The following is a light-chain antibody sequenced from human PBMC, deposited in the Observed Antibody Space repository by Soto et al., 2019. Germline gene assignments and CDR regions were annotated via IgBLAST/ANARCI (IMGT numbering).Light chain of an antibody. Sequence: DLQMTQSPSSVSASVGDSVTITCRVNQVTNNLLAWYQQKPGKAPKLLIYSTSNVQSGAPSRFSGGRSGTDFTLTISSLQTEDSATYYCQQANSFPWTFGQGTRVDMK. CDR2: STS. J-gene: IGKJ1*01. CDR3: QQANSFPWT. V-gene: IGKV1-12*01. CDR1: QVTNNL.